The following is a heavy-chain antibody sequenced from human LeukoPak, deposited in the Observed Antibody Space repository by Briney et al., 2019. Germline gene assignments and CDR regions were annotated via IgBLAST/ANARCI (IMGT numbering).Heavy chain of an antibody. D-gene: IGHD1-26*01. CDR1: GGSFSGYY. CDR3: ARGRVGATYYYYYSMDV. J-gene: IGHJ6*03. Sequence: PSETLSLTCAVYGGSFSGYYWSWIRQPPGKGLEWIGEINHSGSTTYNPSLKSRVTISVDTSKNQFSLKLSSVTAADTAVYYCARGRVGATYYYYYSMDVWGKGTTVTVSS. CDR2: INHSGST. V-gene: IGHV4-34*01.